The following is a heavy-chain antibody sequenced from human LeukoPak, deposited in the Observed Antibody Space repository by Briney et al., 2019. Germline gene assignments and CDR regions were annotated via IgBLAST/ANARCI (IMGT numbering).Heavy chain of an antibody. V-gene: IGHV4-39*07. CDR2: IYYSGST. J-gene: IGHJ5*02. Sequence: PSETLSLTCTVSGGSISSSSYYWGWIRQPPGKGLEWIGSIYYSGSTYYNPSLKSRVTITEETAKNQFSLKLSPVAAADTAVYYCARGRVHRRFLEWLNYEDPTNPNNWFDPWGQGTLVTVSS. CDR1: GGSISSSSYY. D-gene: IGHD3-3*01. CDR3: ARGRVHRRFLEWLNYEDPTNPNNWFDP.